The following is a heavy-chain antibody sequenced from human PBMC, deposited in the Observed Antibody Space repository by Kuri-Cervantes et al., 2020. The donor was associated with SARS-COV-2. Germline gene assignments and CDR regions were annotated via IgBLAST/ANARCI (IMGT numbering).Heavy chain of an antibody. D-gene: IGHD6-6*01. V-gene: IGHV3-48*03. CDR2: ISSSGSTI. J-gene: IGHJ4*02. CDR3: ARGVAARPRQLLDY. CDR1: GFTFSSYE. Sequence: GESLKISCAASGFTFSSYEMNWVRQAPGKGLEWVSYISSSGSTIYYADSVKGRFTISRDNAKNSLYLQMNSLRAEDTAVYHCARGVAARPRQLLDYWGQGTLVTVSS.